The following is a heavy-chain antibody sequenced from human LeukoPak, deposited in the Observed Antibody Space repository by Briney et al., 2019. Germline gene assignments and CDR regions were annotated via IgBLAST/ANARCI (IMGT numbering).Heavy chain of an antibody. D-gene: IGHD3-3*01. J-gene: IGHJ6*02. Sequence: ASVKVSCKVSGYTLTELSMHWVRQAPGKGLSGRGVFVLEDGETIYAQKFQGRVTMTEDTSTDTAYMELSSLRSEDTAVYYCATDRPTAAIFGVANLDVWGQGTTVTVSS. V-gene: IGHV1-24*01. CDR3: ATDRPTAAIFGVANLDV. CDR2: FVLEDGET. CDR1: GYTLTELS.